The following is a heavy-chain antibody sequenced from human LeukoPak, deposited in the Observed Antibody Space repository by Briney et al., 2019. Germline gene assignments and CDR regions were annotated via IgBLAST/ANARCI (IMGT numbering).Heavy chain of an antibody. D-gene: IGHD3-9*01. CDR1: GFTFSSYS. CDR3: ASQFTYYDILTGYYPPYDY. CDR2: ISSSSSYI. J-gene: IGHJ4*02. V-gene: IGHV3-21*01. Sequence: GGSLRLSCAASGFTFSSYSMNWVRQAPGKGLEWVSSISSSSSYIYYADSVKGRFTISGDNAKNSLYLQMNSLRAEDTAVYYCASQFTYYDILTGYYPPYDYWGQGTLVTVSS.